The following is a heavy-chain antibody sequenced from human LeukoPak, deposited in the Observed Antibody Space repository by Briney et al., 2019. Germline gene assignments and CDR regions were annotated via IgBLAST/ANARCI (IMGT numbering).Heavy chain of an antibody. CDR3: ATYCSSTSCYGAFDI. J-gene: IGHJ3*02. D-gene: IGHD2-2*01. CDR2: IYYSGST. V-gene: IGHV4-39*07. Sequence: SETLSLTCTVSGGSISSSSYYWGWIRQPPGKGLEWIGSIYYSGSTNYNPSLKSRVTISVDTSKNQFSLKLSSVTAADTAVYYCATYCSSTSCYGAFDIWGQGTMVTVSS. CDR1: GGSISSSSYY.